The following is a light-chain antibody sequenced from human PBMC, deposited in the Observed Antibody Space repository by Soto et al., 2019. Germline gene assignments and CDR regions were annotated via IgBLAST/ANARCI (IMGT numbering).Light chain of an antibody. CDR1: SSNIGRNA. J-gene: IGLJ2*01. CDR3: AARDDSLSGRVV. V-gene: IGLV1-44*01. Sequence: QSVLTQPPSASGTPWQRVNISCSGSSSNIGRNAVSWYQQLQGTAPKLLIYSNDQRPSGVPDRFSGAKSGTSASLAISGLQSEDEADYYCAARDDSLSGRVVFGGGTKLTVL. CDR2: SND.